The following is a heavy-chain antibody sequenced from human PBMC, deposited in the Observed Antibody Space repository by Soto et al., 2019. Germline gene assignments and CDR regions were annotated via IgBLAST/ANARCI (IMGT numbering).Heavy chain of an antibody. J-gene: IGHJ5*02. Sequence: GGSLRLPCTTSGFSFGDYAMTWVRQAPGKGLEWVGFIRNPGYGGTTEYATSMKGRFIISRDDSMSSAYLQLNSLKVDDSAVYYCVRGSFGYYGPWGQGTPVTVSS. CDR1: GFSFGDYA. CDR2: IRNPGYGGTT. D-gene: IGHD3-22*01. CDR3: VRGSFGYYGP. V-gene: IGHV3-49*04.